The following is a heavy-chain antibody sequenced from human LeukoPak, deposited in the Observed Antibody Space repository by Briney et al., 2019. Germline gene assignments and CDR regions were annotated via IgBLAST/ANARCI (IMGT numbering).Heavy chain of an antibody. D-gene: IGHD3-22*01. CDR3: ARDSSGLSFFDY. CDR1: GFTVSSNY. Sequence: PGGSLRLSCAASGFTVSSNYMSWVRQAPGKGLEWVSVIYSGGTTYYADSVKGRFTLSRDNSKNTLYLQMNSLRADDTAVYYCARDSSGLSFFDYWGQGTLVTVSS. CDR2: IYSGGTT. J-gene: IGHJ4*02. V-gene: IGHV3-66*01.